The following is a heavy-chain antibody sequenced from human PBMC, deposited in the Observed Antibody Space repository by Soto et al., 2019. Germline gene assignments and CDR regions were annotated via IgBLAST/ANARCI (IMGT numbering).Heavy chain of an antibody. V-gene: IGHV3-23*01. D-gene: IGHD2-2*01. CDR2: ISGGGDST. CDR3: AKDRAVVPAARDY. J-gene: IGHJ4*02. CDR1: GFTFSNYG. Sequence: EVQVLESGGGLVQPGGSLRLSCAASGFTFSNYGMTWVRQAPGEGLEWVSTISGGGDSTYYADSVKGRFTISRDNSKNTLYLQMNSLRAEDTAIYYCAKDRAVVPAARDYWGQGTLVTVSS.